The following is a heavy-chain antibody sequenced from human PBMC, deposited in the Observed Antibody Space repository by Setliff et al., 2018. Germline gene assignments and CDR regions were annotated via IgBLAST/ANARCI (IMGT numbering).Heavy chain of an antibody. CDR3: ASRATYYNFWSGYYLY. Sequence: PSETLSLTCAVSGGSISSSNWWSWVRQPPGKGLEWIGEIYYSGSTYYNPSLKSRVTISVDTSKNQFSLKLSSVTAADTAVYYCASRATYYNFWSGYYLYWGQGTLVTVSS. V-gene: IGHV4-4*02. D-gene: IGHD3-3*01. CDR1: GGSISSSNW. J-gene: IGHJ4*02. CDR2: IYYSGST.